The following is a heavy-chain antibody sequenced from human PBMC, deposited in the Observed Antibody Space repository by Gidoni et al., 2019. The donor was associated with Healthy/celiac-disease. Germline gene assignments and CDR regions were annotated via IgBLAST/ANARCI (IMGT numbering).Heavy chain of an antibody. CDR1: GSPIRSGGYY. CDR3: AREPYSSSWYGGQIDY. CDR2: IYYSGST. V-gene: IGHV4-31*03. J-gene: IGHJ4*02. D-gene: IGHD6-13*01. Sequence: QVQLQESGPGLVKPSPTLSPTCPVSGSPIRSGGYYWSWIRQHPGKGLEWSGYIYYSGSTYYNPSLKSRVTISVDTSKNQFSLKLSSVTAADTAVYYCAREPYSSSWYGGQIDYWGQGTLVTVSS.